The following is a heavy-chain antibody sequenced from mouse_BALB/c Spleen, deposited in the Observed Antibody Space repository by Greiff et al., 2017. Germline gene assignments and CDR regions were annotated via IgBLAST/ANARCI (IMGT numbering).Heavy chain of an antibody. D-gene: IGHD2-2*01. Sequence: EVHLVESGGGLVKPGGSLKLSCAASGFTFSSYAMSWVRQTPEKRLEWVASISSGGSTYYPDSVKGRFTISRDNARNILYLQMSSLRSEDTAMYYCARKDGYDYFDYWGQGTTLTVSS. CDR3: ARKDGYDYFDY. CDR1: GFTFSSYA. V-gene: IGHV5-6-5*01. J-gene: IGHJ2*01. CDR2: ISSGGST.